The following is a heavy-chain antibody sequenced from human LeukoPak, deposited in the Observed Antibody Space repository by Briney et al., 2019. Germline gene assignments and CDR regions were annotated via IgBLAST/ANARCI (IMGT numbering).Heavy chain of an antibody. D-gene: IGHD6-13*01. J-gene: IGHJ6*02. CDR3: ASAATGTRNGMDV. Sequence: GGSLRLSCAASGFTFSTYWMHWVRQAPGKGLVWVSRINSDGSTTSYADPVKGRFTVSRDNARNTLYLQMNSLRAEDTAVYHCASAATGTRNGMDVWGQGTTVTVSS. V-gene: IGHV3-74*01. CDR1: GFTFSTYW. CDR2: INSDGSTT.